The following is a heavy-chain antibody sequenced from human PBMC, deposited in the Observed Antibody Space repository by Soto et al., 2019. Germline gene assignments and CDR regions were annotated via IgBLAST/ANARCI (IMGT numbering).Heavy chain of an antibody. V-gene: IGHV4-31*03. CDR3: ARVKWDYGDYRRVYGMDV. Sequence: SQTLSLTCTVSGGSISSGGYYWSWIRQHPGKGLEWIGYIYYSGSTYYNPSLKSRVTISVDTSKNQFSLKLSSVTAADTAVYYCARVKWDYGDYRRVYGMDVWGQGTTVTVSS. CDR2: IYYSGST. J-gene: IGHJ6*02. CDR1: GGSISSGGYY. D-gene: IGHD4-17*01.